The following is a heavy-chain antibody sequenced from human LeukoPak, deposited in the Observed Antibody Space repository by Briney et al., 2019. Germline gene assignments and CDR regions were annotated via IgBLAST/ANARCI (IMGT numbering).Heavy chain of an antibody. CDR3: AREYGDYFDY. CDR1: GFTFSSCI. Sequence: PGGSLRLSCAASGFTFSSCIMNWVRQAPGKGLEWVSSISSSSSYIYYADSVKGRFTISRDNAKNSLYLQMNSLRAEDTAVYYCAREYGDYFDYWGQGTLVTVSS. CDR2: ISSSSSYI. V-gene: IGHV3-21*01. D-gene: IGHD4-17*01. J-gene: IGHJ4*02.